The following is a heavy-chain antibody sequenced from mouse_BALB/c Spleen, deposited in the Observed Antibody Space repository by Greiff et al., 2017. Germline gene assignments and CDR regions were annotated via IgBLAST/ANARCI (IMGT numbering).Heavy chain of an antibody. V-gene: IGHV1-15*01. CDR2: IDPETGGT. Sequence: QVQLQQSGAELVRPGASVTLSCKASGYTFTDYEMHWVKQTPVHGLEWIGAIDPETGGTAYNQKFKGKATLTADKSSSTAYMELRSLTSEDSAVYYCTRTGTEYYFDYWGQGTTLTVSS. CDR3: TRTGTEYYFDY. J-gene: IGHJ2*01. D-gene: IGHD4-1*01. CDR1: GYTFTDYE.